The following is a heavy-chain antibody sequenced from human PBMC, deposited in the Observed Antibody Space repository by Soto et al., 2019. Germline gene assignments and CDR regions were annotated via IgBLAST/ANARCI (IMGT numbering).Heavy chain of an antibody. J-gene: IGHJ4*02. V-gene: IGHV4-61*01. Sequence: KSAETLYLTSTVSGATVSNGMYNWSWIRQRPGKVLERIGKVYFTGTTIYNPSLKSRVTMSVDTYKDQFFLKMTSVTAADTAVYYCARYCNNSDCRHLYYFDYWGLGTLVTVSS. CDR2: VYFTGTT. CDR1: GATVSNGMYN. D-gene: IGHD2-8*01. CDR3: ARYCNNSDCRHLYYFDY.